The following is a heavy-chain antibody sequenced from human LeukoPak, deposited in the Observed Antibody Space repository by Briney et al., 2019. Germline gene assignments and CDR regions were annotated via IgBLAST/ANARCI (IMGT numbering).Heavy chain of an antibody. Sequence: PGGSLRLSCAASGFTFSSYAMSWVRQAPGKGLEWVSAISGSGASTYYADSVKGRFTISRDNAKNSLYLQMNSLRAEDTAVYYCARVLGYCSSNSCYGFDPWGQGTLVTVSS. D-gene: IGHD2-2*01. CDR2: ISGSGAST. CDR1: GFTFSSYA. CDR3: ARVLGYCSSNSCYGFDP. V-gene: IGHV3-23*01. J-gene: IGHJ5*02.